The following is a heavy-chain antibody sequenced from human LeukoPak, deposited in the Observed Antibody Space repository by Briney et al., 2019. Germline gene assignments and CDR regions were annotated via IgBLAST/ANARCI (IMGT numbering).Heavy chain of an antibody. Sequence: GGSLRLSCTASGFSFGDYAMGWFRQAPGRGLEGVTFIRSKVYGGTTEYAASVKGRFTISRDDSKRIAYLQMNSLKTEDTAVYYCTTYYYESSGYYRDYWGQGTLVTVSS. CDR1: GFSFGDYA. D-gene: IGHD3-22*01. CDR3: TTYYYESSGYYRDY. J-gene: IGHJ4*02. V-gene: IGHV3-49*03. CDR2: IRSKVYGGTT.